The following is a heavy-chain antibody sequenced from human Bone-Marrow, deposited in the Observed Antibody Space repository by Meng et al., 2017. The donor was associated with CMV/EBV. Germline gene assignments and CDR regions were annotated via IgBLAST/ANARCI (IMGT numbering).Heavy chain of an antibody. CDR3: AREIAYGITMVWGVPSPMDV. CDR1: GFTFSSYA. CDR2: ISYDGSNK. J-gene: IGHJ6*02. Sequence: GESLKISCAASGFTFSSYAMHWVRQAPGKGLEWVAVISYDGSNKYYADSVKGRFTISRDNSKNTLYLQMNSLRAEDTAVYYCAREIAYGITMVWGVPSPMDVWGQGTTVTVSS. V-gene: IGHV3-30-3*01. D-gene: IGHD3-10*01.